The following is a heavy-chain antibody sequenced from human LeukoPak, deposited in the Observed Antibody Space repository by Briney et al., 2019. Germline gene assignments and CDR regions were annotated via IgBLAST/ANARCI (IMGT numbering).Heavy chain of an antibody. CDR2: IYYTGST. J-gene: IGHJ4*02. CDR3: ARDLREYNYVFDS. D-gene: IGHD5-18*01. CDR1: SGSISTYY. V-gene: IGHV4-59*01. Sequence: SETLSLTCTVSSGSISTYYWSWIRQSPGKGLEWIGYIYYTGSTNYNPSLKSRVTISLDTPKNQFSLKLSSVTAADTAVYFCARDLREYNYVFDSWGQGTLVTVSS.